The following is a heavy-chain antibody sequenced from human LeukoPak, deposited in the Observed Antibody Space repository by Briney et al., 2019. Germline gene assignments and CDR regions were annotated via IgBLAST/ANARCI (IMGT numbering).Heavy chain of an antibody. Sequence: ASVKVSCKASGYTFTSYAMHWVRQAPGQRLEWMGWINAGNGNTKYSQKFQGRVTITMDTSASTAYMELSSLRSEDTAVYYCARGLDILTGRDWFDPWGQGTLVTVSS. CDR1: GYTFTSYA. CDR3: ARGLDILTGRDWFDP. V-gene: IGHV1-3*01. D-gene: IGHD3-9*01. CDR2: INAGNGNT. J-gene: IGHJ5*02.